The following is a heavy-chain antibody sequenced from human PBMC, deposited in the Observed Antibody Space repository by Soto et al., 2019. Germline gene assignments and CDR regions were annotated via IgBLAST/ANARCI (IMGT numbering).Heavy chain of an antibody. Sequence: QLQLQESGPGLVKPSETLSLTCTVSGGSISSSSYYWGWIRQPPGKGLEWIGSIYYSGSTYYNPSLKSRVPISVDTSKNQFSLKVSSVTAADTAVYYCASALVVTAPAHFDYWGQGTLVTVSS. CDR1: GGSISSSSYY. CDR3: ASALVVTAPAHFDY. J-gene: IGHJ4*02. CDR2: IYYSGST. V-gene: IGHV4-39*01. D-gene: IGHD2-21*02.